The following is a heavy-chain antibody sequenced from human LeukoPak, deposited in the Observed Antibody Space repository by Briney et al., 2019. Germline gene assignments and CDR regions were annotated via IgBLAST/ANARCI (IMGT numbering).Heavy chain of an antibody. CDR1: GFTFSSYS. V-gene: IGHV3-21*01. Sequence: GGSLRLSCAASGFTFSSYSMNWVRQAPGKGLEWVSCISSSSYIYYADSVKGRFTISRDNAKNSLYLQMNSLRAEDTAVYYCARGLVDTAMVPGWFDPWGQGTLVTVSS. D-gene: IGHD5-18*01. CDR2: ISSSSYI. J-gene: IGHJ5*02. CDR3: ARGLVDTAMVPGWFDP.